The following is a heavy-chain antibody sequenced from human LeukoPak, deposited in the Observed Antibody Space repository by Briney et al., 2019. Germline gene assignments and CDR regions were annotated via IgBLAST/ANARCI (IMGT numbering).Heavy chain of an antibody. Sequence: SETLSLTCTVSGYSISSGYYWGWIRQPPGKGLEWIRSIYHSGSTYYNPSLKSRVTISVDTSKNQFSLKLSSVTAADTAVYYCARDGYDFWSGYRPSYYFDYWGQGTLVTVSS. V-gene: IGHV4-38-2*02. J-gene: IGHJ4*02. CDR3: ARDGYDFWSGYRPSYYFDY. D-gene: IGHD3-3*01. CDR1: GYSISSGYY. CDR2: IYHSGST.